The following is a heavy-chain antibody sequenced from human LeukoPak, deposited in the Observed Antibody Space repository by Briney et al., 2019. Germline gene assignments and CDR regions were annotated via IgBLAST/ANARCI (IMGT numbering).Heavy chain of an antibody. CDR3: TTDPGYSYGFFDY. J-gene: IGHJ4*02. D-gene: IGHD5-18*01. Sequence: GGSLRLSCAASGFTFGNAWMSWVRQASGKGLEWVGRIKSKTDGGTTDYAAPVKGRFTISRDDSKNTLYLQMNSLKTEDTAVYYCTTDPGYSYGFFDYWGQGTLVTVSS. V-gene: IGHV3-15*01. CDR2: IKSKTDGGTT. CDR1: GFTFGNAW.